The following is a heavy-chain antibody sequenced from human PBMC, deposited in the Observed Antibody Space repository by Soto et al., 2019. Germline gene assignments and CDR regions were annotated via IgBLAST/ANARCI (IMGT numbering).Heavy chain of an antibody. CDR2: INPNGGAT. CDR1: GDSFNDYY. CDR3: ARESGGATATLDYYYFYMDV. J-gene: IGHJ6*03. D-gene: IGHD5-12*01. V-gene: IGHV1-2*02. Sequence: VQLAQSGAEVKKPGASVKVSCKTSGDSFNDYYIHWVRQAPGQGLEWMGWINPNGGATKYAQKFQGRVTVTRDTSIRTVYMGLSSLRSDDTAVYYCARESGGATATLDYYYFYMDVWGKGTTVTVSS.